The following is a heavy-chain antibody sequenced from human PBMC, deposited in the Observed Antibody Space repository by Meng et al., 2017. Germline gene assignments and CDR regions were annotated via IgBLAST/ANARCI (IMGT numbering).Heavy chain of an antibody. CDR3: ATRGNPYLNC. CDR2: INTYNGKT. J-gene: IGHJ4*02. V-gene: IGHV1-18*01. CDR1: AYTLSRDG. Sequence: VRPGAELKKPWAPVKAPWVAFAYTLSRDGFGWVRQAPEQGLEWLGWINTYNGKTDYAHKFQDRVTLTTDTFTNTAYMELRSLRSDDTAVYYCATRGNPYLNCWGQGTLVTSPQ.